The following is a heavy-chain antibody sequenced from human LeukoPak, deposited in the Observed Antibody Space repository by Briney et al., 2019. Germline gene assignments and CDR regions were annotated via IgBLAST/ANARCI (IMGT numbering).Heavy chain of an antibody. V-gene: IGHV3-23*01. J-gene: IGHJ4*02. CDR2: ISGSGGGT. CDR1: GFTFSSYA. Sequence: GGSLRLSCAASGFTFSSYAMSWVRQAPGKGPEWVSAISGSGGGTYYADSVKGRFSISRDNSKNTVYLQMNSLRAEDTAVYYCAKAYGYRGFFPDFWGQGTLVTVSS. D-gene: IGHD5-12*01. CDR3: AKAYGYRGFFPDF.